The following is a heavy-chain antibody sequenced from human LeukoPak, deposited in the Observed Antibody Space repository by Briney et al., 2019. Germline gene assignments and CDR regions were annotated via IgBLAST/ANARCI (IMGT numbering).Heavy chain of an antibody. CDR1: GFTFSSYE. CDR3: AKGGHYYDSSGYYYEDYFDY. Sequence: GGSLRLSCAASGFTFSSYEMNWVRQAPGKGLEWVSYISSSGSTIYYADSVKGRFTISRDNAKNSLYLQMNSLRAEDTAVYYCAKGGHYYDSSGYYYEDYFDYWGQGTLVTVSS. D-gene: IGHD3-22*01. CDR2: ISSSGSTI. V-gene: IGHV3-48*03. J-gene: IGHJ4*02.